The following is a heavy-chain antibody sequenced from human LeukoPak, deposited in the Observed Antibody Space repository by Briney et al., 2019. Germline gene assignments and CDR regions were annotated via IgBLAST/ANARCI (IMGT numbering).Heavy chain of an antibody. Sequence: PGGSLRLSCAASGFTFSSYAMHWVRQAPGKGLEWVAVISYDGSNKYYADSVKGRFTISRDNSKNTLYLQMNSLRAEDTAVYYCARDLLREGYCSGGSCYSGFDYWGQGTLVTVSS. CDR2: ISYDGSNK. CDR3: ARDLLREGYCSGGSCYSGFDY. CDR1: GFTFSSYA. V-gene: IGHV3-30-3*01. J-gene: IGHJ4*02. D-gene: IGHD2-15*01.